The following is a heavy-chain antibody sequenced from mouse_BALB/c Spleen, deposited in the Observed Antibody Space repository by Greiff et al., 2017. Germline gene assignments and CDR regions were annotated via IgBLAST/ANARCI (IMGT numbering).Heavy chain of an antibody. CDR1: GFTFSSYG. CDR2: INSNGGST. CDR3: ARDQLDYYGSSHWYFDV. V-gene: IGHV5-6-3*01. Sequence: EVQLQESGGGLVQPGGSLKLSCAASGFTFSSYGMSWVRQTPDKRLELVATINSNGGSTYYPDSVKGRFTISRDNAKNTLYLQMSSLKSEDTAMYYCARDQLDYYGSSHWYFDVWGAGTTVTVSS. J-gene: IGHJ1*01. D-gene: IGHD1-1*01.